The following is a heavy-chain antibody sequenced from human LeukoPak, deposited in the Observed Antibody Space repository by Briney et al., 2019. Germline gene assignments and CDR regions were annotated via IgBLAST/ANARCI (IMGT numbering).Heavy chain of an antibody. V-gene: IGHV3-30*02. J-gene: IGHJ6*03. D-gene: IGHD6-19*01. CDR1: GFTFSSYG. Sequence: GGSLRLSCAASGFTFSSYGMHWVRQAPGKGLEWVAFIRYDGSNKYYADSVKGRFTISRDNSKNTLYLQMNSLRAEDTAVYYCARDAQQWLVPYYYYYMDVWGKGTTVTVSS. CDR3: ARDAQQWLVPYYYYYMDV. CDR2: IRYDGSNK.